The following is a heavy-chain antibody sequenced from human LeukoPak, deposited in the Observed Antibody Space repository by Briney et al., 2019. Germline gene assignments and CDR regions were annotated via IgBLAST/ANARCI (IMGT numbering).Heavy chain of an antibody. J-gene: IGHJ4*02. D-gene: IGHD3-16*01. Sequence: SETLSLTCSVSGGSLTNYYWGWIRQPPGKGLEFIGYIHSDGTTNYDSSLQSRVAISLDTSKIQFSLRLYSVTTADTALYFCARLNFRGGEALHFDSWGQGTLVTVSS. CDR1: GGSLTNYY. CDR3: ARLNFRGGEALHFDS. CDR2: IHSDGTT. V-gene: IGHV4-4*09.